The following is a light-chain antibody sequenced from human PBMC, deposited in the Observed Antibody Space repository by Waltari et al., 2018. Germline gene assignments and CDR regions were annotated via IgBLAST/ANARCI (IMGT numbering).Light chain of an antibody. V-gene: IGLV3-21*04. CDR3: QVWDLSSDHWV. J-gene: IGLJ3*02. CDR2: DDT. CDR1: NVGRKS. Sequence: SYVLNQPPSVSEAPGKTARITCRGHNVGRKSVHWYQQKSGQAPLLIIYDDTDRPSGIPGRFSGSKSGDTASLIISRVEAGDEATYYRQVWDLSSDHWVFGGGTKVAVL.